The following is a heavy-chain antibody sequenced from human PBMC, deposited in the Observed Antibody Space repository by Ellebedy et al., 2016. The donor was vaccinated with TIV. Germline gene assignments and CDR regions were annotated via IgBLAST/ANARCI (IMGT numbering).Heavy chain of an antibody. CDR3: ARRSTDFAFDS. J-gene: IGHJ4*02. CDR2: TSGGGATT. V-gene: IGHV3-23*01. Sequence: PGGSLRLSCAASGFTFSNYAMSWVRQAPGKGLEWVSGTSGGGATTYYADSVKGRFTISRDNSKNTLFLQMSSLRAEDTAVYFCARRSTDFAFDSWGQGTLVTVSS. D-gene: IGHD3/OR15-3a*01. CDR1: GFTFSNYA.